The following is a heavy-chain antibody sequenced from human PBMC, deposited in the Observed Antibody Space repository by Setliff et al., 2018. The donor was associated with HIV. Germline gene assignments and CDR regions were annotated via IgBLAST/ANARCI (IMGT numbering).Heavy chain of an antibody. D-gene: IGHD6-13*01. CDR3: ARECHIAAADARLANYFDY. CDR1: GYIFTDYY. J-gene: IGHJ4*02. V-gene: IGHV1-2*06. Sequence: GASVKVSCKASGYIFTDYYMHWVRQAPGQELGWMGRINPNSGGTNYAQKFQGRVTMTRDTSISTAYMELSSLRSEDTAVYICARECHIAAADARLANYFDYWGQGTLVTVSS. CDR2: INPNSGGT.